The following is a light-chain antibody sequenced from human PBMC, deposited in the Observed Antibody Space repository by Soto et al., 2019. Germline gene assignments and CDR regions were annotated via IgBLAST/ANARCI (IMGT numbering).Light chain of an antibody. V-gene: IGKV3-20*01. CDR3: QQYGSSPRT. Sequence: EIVLTQSPGTLSLSPGERATLSCRASQSISSDYLAWYRQRPGQAPRLLIYGASSRATGIPDRFSGSGSGTGFTLTISRLEPEDFAVYYCQQYGSSPRTFGQGTKVEIK. CDR1: QSISSDY. CDR2: GAS. J-gene: IGKJ1*01.